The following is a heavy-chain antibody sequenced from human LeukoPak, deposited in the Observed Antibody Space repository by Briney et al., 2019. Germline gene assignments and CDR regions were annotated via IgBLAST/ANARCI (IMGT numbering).Heavy chain of an antibody. CDR2: INWNGGST. CDR3: ARAPYSSGWYDY. CDR1: GFTFDDYG. J-gene: IGHJ4*02. V-gene: IGHV3-20*04. D-gene: IGHD6-19*01. Sequence: PGGSLRLTCAASGFTFDDYGMSWVRQAPGKGLEWVSGINWNGGSTGYADSVKGRFTIFRDNAKNSLYLQMNSLRAEDTALYYCARAPYSSGWYDYWGQGTLVTVSS.